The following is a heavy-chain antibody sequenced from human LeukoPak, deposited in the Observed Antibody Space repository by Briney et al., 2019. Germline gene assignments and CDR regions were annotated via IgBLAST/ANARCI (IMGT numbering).Heavy chain of an antibody. Sequence: PGGSLRLSCAASGFTFSSYAFTWVRQAPGKGLEWVASINHNGNVNYYVDSVKGRFTISRDNAKNSLYLQMSNLRAEDTAVYFCARGGGLDVWGQGATVTVSS. J-gene: IGHJ6*02. D-gene: IGHD3-16*01. CDR1: GFTFSSYA. V-gene: IGHV3-7*03. CDR3: ARGGGLDV. CDR2: INHNGNVN.